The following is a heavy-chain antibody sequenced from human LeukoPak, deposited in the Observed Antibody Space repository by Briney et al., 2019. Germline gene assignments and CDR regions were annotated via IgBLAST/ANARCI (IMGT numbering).Heavy chain of an antibody. CDR1: GFTVSSNY. D-gene: IGHD4-11*01. J-gene: IGHJ4*02. CDR2: IYSGGST. Sequence: PGGSLRLSCAASGFTVSSNYMSWVRQAPGKGLEWVSVIYSGGSTYYADSVKGRFTISRHNSKNTLYLQMNSLRAEDTAVYYCATVTVTTEKLKDDYWGQGTLVTVSS. CDR3: ATVTVTTEKLKDDY. V-gene: IGHV3-53*04.